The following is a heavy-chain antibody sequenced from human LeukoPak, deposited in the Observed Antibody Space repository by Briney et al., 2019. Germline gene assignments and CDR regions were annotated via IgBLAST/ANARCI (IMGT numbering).Heavy chain of an antibody. Sequence: GASVKVSCKASGGTFSSYAISWVRQAPGQGLEWMGRIIPIFGTANYAQKFQGRVTITTDESTSTAYTELSSLRSEDTAVYYCARAGSDYYYYYMDVWGKGTTVTVSS. D-gene: IGHD3-10*01. CDR3: ARAGSDYYYYYMDV. V-gene: IGHV1-69*05. CDR1: GGTFSSYA. CDR2: IIPIFGTA. J-gene: IGHJ6*03.